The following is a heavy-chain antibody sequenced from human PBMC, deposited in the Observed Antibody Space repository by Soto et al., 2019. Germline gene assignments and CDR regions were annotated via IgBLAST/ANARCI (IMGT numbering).Heavy chain of an antibody. J-gene: IGHJ4*02. Sequence: PGGSLRLSCAASGFTFSSYGMHWVRQAPGKGLEWVAVIWYDGSNKYYADSVKGRFTISRDNSKNTLYLQMNSLRAEDTAVYYCARAVDTAMVFDYWGQGTLVTVSS. CDR2: IWYDGSNK. D-gene: IGHD5-18*01. CDR1: GFTFSSYG. CDR3: ARAVDTAMVFDY. V-gene: IGHV3-33*01.